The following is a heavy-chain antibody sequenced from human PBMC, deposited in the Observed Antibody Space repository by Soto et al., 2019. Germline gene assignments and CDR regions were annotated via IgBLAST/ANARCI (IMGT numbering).Heavy chain of an antibody. CDR1: GGTFSSYT. CDR2: IIPILGIA. CDR3: AREGVVVVAAVSVNYFDY. D-gene: IGHD2-15*01. Sequence: ASVKVSCKASGGTFSSYTISWVRQAPGQGLEWMGRIIPILGIANYAQKFQGRVTITADKSTSTAYMELSSLRSEDTAVYYCAREGVVVVAAVSVNYFDYWGQGTLVTVSS. V-gene: IGHV1-69*04. J-gene: IGHJ4*02.